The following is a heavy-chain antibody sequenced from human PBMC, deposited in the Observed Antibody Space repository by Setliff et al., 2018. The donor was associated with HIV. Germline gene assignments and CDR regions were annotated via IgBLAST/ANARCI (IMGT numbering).Heavy chain of an antibody. V-gene: IGHV3-21*06. CDR3: VRGPQFRPH. CDR1: GFTFSNAW. CDR2: ISSSSSSI. J-gene: IGHJ4*02. Sequence: GGSLRLSCAASGFTFSNAWMSWVRQAPGKGLEWVSSISSSSSSIYHADSVKGRFTISRDNTRSTLYLQMNRLRVEDTAVYYCVRGPQFRPHWGQGTLVTVSS.